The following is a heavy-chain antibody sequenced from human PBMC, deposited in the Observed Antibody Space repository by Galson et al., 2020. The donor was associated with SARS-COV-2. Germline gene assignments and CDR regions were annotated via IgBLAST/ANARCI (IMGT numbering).Heavy chain of an antibody. V-gene: IGHV3-7*01. Sequence: GESLKISCVASGFTFNRYWMNWVRQAPGKGLEWVANLKQDGSEKYYVDSVKGRFTISRDNAKNSLYLRMNSLRDEDTAVYYCVRDLAYDFWTGHSHWGQGTLVTVSS. D-gene: IGHD3-3*01. CDR1: GFTFNRYW. J-gene: IGHJ4*02. CDR3: VRDLAYDFWTGHSH. CDR2: LKQDGSEK.